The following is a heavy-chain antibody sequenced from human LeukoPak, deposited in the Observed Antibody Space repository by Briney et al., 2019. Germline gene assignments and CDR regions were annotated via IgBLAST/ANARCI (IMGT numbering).Heavy chain of an antibody. V-gene: IGHV3-33*01. J-gene: IGHJ4*02. Sequence: GGSLRLSCAASGFTFSSYGMHWVRQAPGKGLEWVAVIWYDGSNKYYADSVKGRFTISRDNAKNSLYLQMNSLRPEDTAVYYCAREPGDYWGQGTLVTVSS. CDR3: AREPGDY. CDR1: GFTFSSYG. CDR2: IWYDGSNK.